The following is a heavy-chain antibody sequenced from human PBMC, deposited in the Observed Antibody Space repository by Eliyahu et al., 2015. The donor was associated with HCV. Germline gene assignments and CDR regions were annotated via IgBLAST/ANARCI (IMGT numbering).Heavy chain of an antibody. D-gene: IGHD3-22*01. CDR3: ARRALYDSSGYSITRSFYYFDY. J-gene: IGHJ4*02. CDR1: GGSISSSSYY. V-gene: IGHV4-39*01. Sequence: QLQLQESGPGLVKPSETLSLTCTVSGGSISSSSYYWGWIRQPPGKGLEWIGRFHYYGGSSYYPSLKSRVTISVDTSKNQFSLKLSSVTAADTAVYYCARRALYDSSGYSITRSFYYFDYWGQGTLVTVSS. CDR2: FHYYGGS.